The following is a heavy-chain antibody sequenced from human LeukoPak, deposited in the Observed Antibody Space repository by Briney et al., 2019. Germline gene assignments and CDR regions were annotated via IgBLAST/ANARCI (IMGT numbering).Heavy chain of an antibody. CDR2: IYYSGST. CDR1: GDSISSSSSY. CDR3: ARDYYGSGSYFSYYYYMDV. D-gene: IGHD3-10*01. V-gene: IGHV4-39*07. Sequence: SETLSLTCTVSGDSISSSSSYWGWIRQPPGKGLEWIGSIYYSGSTNYNPSLKSRVTISVDTSKNQFSLKLSSVTAADTAVYYCARDYYGSGSYFSYYYYMDVWGKGTTVTVSS. J-gene: IGHJ6*03.